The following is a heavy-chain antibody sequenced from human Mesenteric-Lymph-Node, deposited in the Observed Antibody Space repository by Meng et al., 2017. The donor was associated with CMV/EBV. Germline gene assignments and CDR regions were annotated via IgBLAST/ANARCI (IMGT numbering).Heavy chain of an antibody. CDR2: ISNTGDSI. D-gene: IGHD3-16*01. CDR1: GFTFSDYF. Sequence: GGSLRLSCAASGFTFSDYFMTWIRQAPGKGLEWVSYISNTGDSIYYADSVKGRFTISRDNAKNSLYLQMNSLRAEDTAVYYCASSFGVLPYYYGMDVWGQGTTVTVSS. J-gene: IGHJ6*02. V-gene: IGHV3-11*04. CDR3: ASSFGVLPYYYGMDV.